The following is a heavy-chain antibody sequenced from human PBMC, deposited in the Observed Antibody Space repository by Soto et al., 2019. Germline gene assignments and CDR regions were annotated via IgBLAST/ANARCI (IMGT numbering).Heavy chain of an antibody. CDR3: ARVRGATVYYYYGMAV. Sequence: QVQLVQSGAEVKKPGSSVKVSCKASGGTFSSYAISWVRQAPGQGLEWMGGIIPIFGTANYAQKFQGRVTIPADESTCTAYRGRGSLRSEDTAVYYWARVRGATVYYYYGMAVWGQGTTVTVSS. CDR1: GGTFSSYA. D-gene: IGHD4-17*01. CDR2: IIPIFGTA. V-gene: IGHV1-69*01. J-gene: IGHJ6*02.